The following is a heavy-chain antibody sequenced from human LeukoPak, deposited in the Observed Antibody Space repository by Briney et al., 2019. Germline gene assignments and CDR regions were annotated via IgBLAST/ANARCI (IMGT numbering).Heavy chain of an antibody. D-gene: IGHD6-13*01. CDR3: ARDWAAAGTSMDFDY. V-gene: IGHV3-21*01. Sequence: GGSLRLSCAASGFTFSSYSMNWVRQAPGKGLEWVSSISSSSSYIYYADSVKGRFTISRDNAKNSLYLQMNSLRAEDTAVYYCARDWAAAGTSMDFDYWGQGILVTVSS. CDR1: GFTFSSYS. CDR2: ISSSSSYI. J-gene: IGHJ4*02.